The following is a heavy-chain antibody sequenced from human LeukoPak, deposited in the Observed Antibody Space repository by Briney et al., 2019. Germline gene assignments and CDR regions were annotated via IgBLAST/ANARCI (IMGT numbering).Heavy chain of an antibody. Sequence: SETLSPTCTVSGGSISSSSYYWGWIRQPPGKGLEWIGSIYYSGSTYYNPSLKSRVTISVDTSKNQFSLKLSSVTAADTAVYYCARSIAVASTAEYFQHWGQGTLVTVSS. CDR3: ARSIAVASTAEYFQH. D-gene: IGHD6-19*01. CDR1: GGSISSSSYY. J-gene: IGHJ1*01. V-gene: IGHV4-39*01. CDR2: IYYSGST.